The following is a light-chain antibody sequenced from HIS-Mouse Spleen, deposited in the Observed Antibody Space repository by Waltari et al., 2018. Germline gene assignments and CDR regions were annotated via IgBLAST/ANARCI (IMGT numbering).Light chain of an antibody. CDR1: SSDVGGYNY. CDR3: AAWDDSLNGLYV. CDR2: EVS. J-gene: IGLJ1*01. V-gene: IGLV2-14*01. Sequence: QSALTQPASVSGSPGQSITISCTGTSSDVGGYNYVSWYQQHPGKAPKLMIYEVSNRPSWVSKRVSGSKSGNTASLTISGLQSEDEADYYCAAWDDSLNGLYVFGTGTKVTVL.